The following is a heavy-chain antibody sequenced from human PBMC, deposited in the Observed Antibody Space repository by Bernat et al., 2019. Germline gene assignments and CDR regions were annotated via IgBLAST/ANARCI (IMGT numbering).Heavy chain of an antibody. Sequence: EVQLLESGGGLVQPGGSLRLSCAASGFTFSSYAMSWVRQAPGKGLEWVSAISGSGGSTYYADSVKGRFTISRDNSKNTLYLQMNSLRAEDTVVYYCARVPQQLGYCFDYWGQGTLVTVSS. CDR3: ARVPQQLGYCFDY. J-gene: IGHJ4*02. V-gene: IGHV3-23*01. CDR2: ISGSGGST. CDR1: GFTFSSYA. D-gene: IGHD6-6*01.